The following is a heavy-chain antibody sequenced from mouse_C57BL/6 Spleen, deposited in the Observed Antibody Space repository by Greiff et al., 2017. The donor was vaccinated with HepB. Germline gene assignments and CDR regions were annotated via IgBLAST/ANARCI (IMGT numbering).Heavy chain of an antibody. V-gene: IGHV1-69*01. Sequence: QVQLKQPGAELVMPGASVKLSCKASGYTFTSYWMHWVKQRPGQGLEWIGEIDPSDSYTNYNQKFKGKSTLTVDKSSSTAYMQLSRLTSEDSAVYYCARGGAQATVDYWGQGTSVTVSS. CDR3: ARGGAQATVDY. J-gene: IGHJ4*01. CDR2: IDPSDSYT. D-gene: IGHD3-2*02. CDR1: GYTFTSYW.